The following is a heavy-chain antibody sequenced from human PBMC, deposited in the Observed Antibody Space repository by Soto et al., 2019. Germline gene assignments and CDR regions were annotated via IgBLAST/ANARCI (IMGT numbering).Heavy chain of an antibody. Sequence: QVQLQESGPGLVKPSQTLSLTCTVSGGSISSGAYYWSWIRQHPGKGLEWIGYIYYSGSTYYNPSLKSRVTISVDMSKNQFSPKLSSVTAADTAVYYCARDGSKLRPYGMDVWGQGTTVTVSS. CDR3: ARDGSKLRPYGMDV. CDR2: IYYSGST. D-gene: IGHD2-15*01. CDR1: GGSISSGAYY. V-gene: IGHV4-31*03. J-gene: IGHJ6*02.